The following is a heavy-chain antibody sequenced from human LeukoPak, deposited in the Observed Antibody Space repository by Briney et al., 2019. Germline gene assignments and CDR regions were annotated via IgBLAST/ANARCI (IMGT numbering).Heavy chain of an antibody. V-gene: IGHV3-30*18. CDR3: AKYSSSSNDYYGMDV. CDR2: ITYDGSNK. J-gene: IGHJ6*02. D-gene: IGHD6-6*01. CDR1: GFTFSSAV. Sequence: GGCLRLSCAASGFTFSSAVMHWVRQAPGKGLEWVAVITYDGSNKYYADSVKGRFTIYRDKSKNTLYLQMNSLRAEDTAVYYCAKYSSSSNDYYGMDVWGQGTTVTVS.